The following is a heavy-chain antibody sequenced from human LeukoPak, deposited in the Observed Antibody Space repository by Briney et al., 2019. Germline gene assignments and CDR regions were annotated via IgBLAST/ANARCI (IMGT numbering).Heavy chain of an antibody. CDR1: GYTLTELS. D-gene: IGHD3-10*01. CDR3: ATRYGSGSNNWFDP. J-gene: IGHJ5*02. V-gene: IGHV1-24*01. Sequence: ASVKVSCKVSGYTLTELSMHWVRQAPGKGLEWMGGFDPEDGETIYAQKFQGRVTMTEDTSTDTAFMELSSLRSEDTAVYYCATRYGSGSNNWFDPWGQGTLVTVSS. CDR2: FDPEDGET.